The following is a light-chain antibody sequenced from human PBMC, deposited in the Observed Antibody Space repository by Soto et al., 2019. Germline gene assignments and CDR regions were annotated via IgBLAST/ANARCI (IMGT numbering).Light chain of an antibody. CDR1: QSVSSSY. J-gene: IGKJ4*01. CDR2: GAS. Sequence: EIVLTQSPGTLSLSPWERATLSCRASQSVSSSYLAWCQQTPGQAPTLLLYGASSRATGIPDRFSGSRSGTDFTLTISRLEPEDFAVYYCQQYGSSPLTFGGGPKV. V-gene: IGKV3-20*01. CDR3: QQYGSSPLT.